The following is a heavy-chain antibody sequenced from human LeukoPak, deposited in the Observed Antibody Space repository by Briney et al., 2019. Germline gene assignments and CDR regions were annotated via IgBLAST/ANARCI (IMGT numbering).Heavy chain of an antibody. V-gene: IGHV4-59*01. Sequence: SETLSLTCTVSGGSISSYYWSWIRQPPGKGLEWIGYIYYSGSTNYNPSLKSRVTISVDTSMNQFSLKLSSVTAADTAVYYCARGGAGPTPPFFDYWGQGTLVTVSS. D-gene: IGHD6-19*01. CDR3: ARGGAGPTPPFFDY. CDR1: GGSISSYY. J-gene: IGHJ4*02. CDR2: IYYSGST.